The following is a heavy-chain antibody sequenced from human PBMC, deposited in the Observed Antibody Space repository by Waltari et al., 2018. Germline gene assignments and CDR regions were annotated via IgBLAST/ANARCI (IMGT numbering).Heavy chain of an antibody. CDR1: GFTFGDYA. CDR3: TRHRNHDY. Sequence: EVQLVESGGGLVQPGRSLRLSCTASGFTFGDYAMSWVRQAPGKGLEWVGFIRSKAYGGTTEYAAYVKGRFTISRDDSKSIAYLQMNSLKTEDTAVYYCTRHRNHDYWGQGTLVTVSS. V-gene: IGHV3-49*04. CDR2: IRSKAYGGTT. D-gene: IGHD4-4*01. J-gene: IGHJ4*02.